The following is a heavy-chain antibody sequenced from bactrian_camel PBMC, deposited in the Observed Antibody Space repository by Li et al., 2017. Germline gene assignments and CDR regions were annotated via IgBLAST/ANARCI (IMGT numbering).Heavy chain of an antibody. CDR3: VKVGEGGSADY. CDR2: IDSGGSTT. J-gene: IGHJ4*01. CDR1: GFTFDMYW. V-gene: IGHV3S1*01. D-gene: IGHD2*01. Sequence: VQLVESGGGLVQPGESLILSCVASGFTFDMYWMYWVRQAPGKGREWVASIDSGGSTTYYADSVKGRFTISRDNAKNTLILQMNSLKPDDTGVYYCVKVGEGGSADYWGQGTQVTVS.